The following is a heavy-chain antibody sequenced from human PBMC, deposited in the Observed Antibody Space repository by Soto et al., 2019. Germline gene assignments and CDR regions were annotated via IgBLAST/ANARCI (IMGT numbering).Heavy chain of an antibody. CDR3: ARDLRCRGSGRFDP. Sequence: QVQLQESGPGLVKPSQTLTLTCTVSGDSITSGGYYWTWLRQHPGKGLEWIGYIYYSGVTYYNPSVKSRVAQTFDTSKTKFSLKSSSVASADTAMYYCARDLRCRGSGRFDPWGQGTLVTVSS. D-gene: IGHD3-10*01. V-gene: IGHV4-31*03. CDR1: GDSITSGGYY. J-gene: IGHJ5*02. CDR2: IYYSGVT.